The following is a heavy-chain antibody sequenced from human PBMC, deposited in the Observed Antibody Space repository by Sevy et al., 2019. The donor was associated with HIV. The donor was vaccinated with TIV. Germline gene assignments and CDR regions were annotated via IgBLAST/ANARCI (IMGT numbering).Heavy chain of an antibody. D-gene: IGHD4-17*01. V-gene: IGHV3-30*18. CDR3: AKDHAVTTEWVVFDS. CDR2: ISFDGASR. J-gene: IGHJ4*02. Sequence: GGSLRLSCAASGFTFSHYAMHWIRQAPGKGLEWVAAISFDGASRNYADSVRSRLTISRDDSKNTVYLPMRGLRSEDTAVYFCAKDHAVTTEWVVFDSWGQGTLVTVSS. CDR1: GFTFSHYA.